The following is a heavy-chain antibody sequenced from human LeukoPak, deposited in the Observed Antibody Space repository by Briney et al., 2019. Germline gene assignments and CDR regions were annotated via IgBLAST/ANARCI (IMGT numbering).Heavy chain of an antibody. CDR2: IYYSGSI. V-gene: IGHV4-4*08. J-gene: IGHJ4*02. Sequence: SETLSLTCIVSGDSVTNHYWSLIRQPPGKGLEWIGYIYYSGSINYNPSLKSRVTISVDTSRNQFSMKLTSVTAADTAVYYCAREPNYNYGSSGYLYWGQGTLVTVSS. D-gene: IGHD3-22*01. CDR3: AREPNYNYGSSGYLY. CDR1: GDSVTNHY.